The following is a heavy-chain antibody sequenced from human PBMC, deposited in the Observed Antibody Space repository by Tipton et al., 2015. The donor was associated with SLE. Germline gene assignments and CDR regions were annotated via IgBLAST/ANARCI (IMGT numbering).Heavy chain of an antibody. CDR2: VSFDGSNK. D-gene: IGHD3-10*01. CDR3: ARDPAVWFKELLGRYGLDV. Sequence: SLRLSCAASGFTFRSYPLHWVRQAPGKGLQWVAVVSFDGSNKYYADSVRGRFTISRDNSKNTLYLQMNSLRPDDTAVYYCARDPAVWFKELLGRYGLDVWGQGTTVTVSS. CDR1: GFTFRSYP. J-gene: IGHJ6*02. V-gene: IGHV3-30*04.